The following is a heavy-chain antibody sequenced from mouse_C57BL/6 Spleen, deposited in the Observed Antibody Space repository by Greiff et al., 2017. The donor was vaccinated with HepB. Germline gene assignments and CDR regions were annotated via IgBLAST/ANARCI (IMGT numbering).Heavy chain of an antibody. J-gene: IGHJ4*01. CDR3: ARYMITTGYYAMDY. D-gene: IGHD2-4*01. V-gene: IGHV1-55*01. CDR1: GYTFTSYW. Sequence: QVQLQQSGAELVKPGASVKMSCKASGYTFTSYWITWVKQRPGQGLEWIGDIYPGSGSTNYNEKFKSKATLTVDTSSSTAYMQLSSLTSEDSAVYYSARYMITTGYYAMDYWGQGTSVTVAS. CDR2: IYPGSGST.